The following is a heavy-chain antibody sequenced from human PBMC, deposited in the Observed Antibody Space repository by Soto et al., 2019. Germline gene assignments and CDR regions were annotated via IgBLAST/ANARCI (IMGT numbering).Heavy chain of an antibody. Sequence: QVQLEQSGAEVKKPGASVRVSCKISGSTLSEFSMHWVRQAPGKGLEWMGGYVPEDGKTIYAPKFQDRVIMTEDTSTDTAYMELSSLRSGDTAVYFCATGVGWGFIYSLQYWGQGTPVTVSS. V-gene: IGHV1-24*01. D-gene: IGHD1-26*01. CDR3: ATGVGWGFIYSLQY. CDR2: YVPEDGKT. CDR1: GSTLSEFS. J-gene: IGHJ4*02.